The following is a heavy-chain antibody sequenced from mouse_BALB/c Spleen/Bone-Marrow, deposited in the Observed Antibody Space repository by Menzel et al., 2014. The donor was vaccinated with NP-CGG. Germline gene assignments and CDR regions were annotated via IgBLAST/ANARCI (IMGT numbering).Heavy chain of an antibody. Sequence: VQLVESGAELVKPGASVKLSCTASGFNIKDTYMHWVKQRPEQGLEWIGRIDPANGNTKYDPKFQGKATITADTSSNTAYLQLSSLTSEDTAVYYCAAYYRYLAWFAYWGQGTLVTVSA. CDR1: GFNIKDTY. V-gene: IGHV14-3*02. CDR3: AAYYRYLAWFAY. J-gene: IGHJ3*01. CDR2: IDPANGNT. D-gene: IGHD2-14*01.